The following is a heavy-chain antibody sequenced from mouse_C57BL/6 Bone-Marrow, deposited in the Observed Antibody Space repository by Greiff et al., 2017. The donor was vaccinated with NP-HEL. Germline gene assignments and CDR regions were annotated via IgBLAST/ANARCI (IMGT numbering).Heavy chain of an antibody. D-gene: IGHD1-1*01. CDR2: ISDGGSYT. Sequence: EVKLMESGGGLVKPGGSLKLSCAASGFTFSSYAMSWVRQTPEKRLEWVATISDGGSYTYYPDNVKGRFTISRDNAKNNLYLQMSHLKSEDTAMYYCASSYYYGSSYDAYWGQGTLVTVSA. J-gene: IGHJ3*01. CDR1: GFTFSSYA. CDR3: ASSYYYGSSYDAY. V-gene: IGHV5-4*03.